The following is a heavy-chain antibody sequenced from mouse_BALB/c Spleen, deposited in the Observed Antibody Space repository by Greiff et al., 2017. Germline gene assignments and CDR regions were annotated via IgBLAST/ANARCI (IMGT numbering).Heavy chain of an antibody. V-gene: IGHV1S56*01. D-gene: IGHD2-13*01. CDR2: IYPGNVNT. CDR3: ARGEVIFAY. J-gene: IGHJ3*01. CDR1: GYTFTSYY. Sequence: QVQLKESGPELVKPGASVRISCKASGYTFTSYYIHWVKQRPGQGLEWIGWIYPGNVNTKYNEKFKGKATLTADKSSSTAYMQLSSLTSEDSAVYFCARGEVIFAYWGQGTLVTVSA.